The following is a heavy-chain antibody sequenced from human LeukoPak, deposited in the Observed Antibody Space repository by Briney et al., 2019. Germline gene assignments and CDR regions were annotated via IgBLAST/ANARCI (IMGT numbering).Heavy chain of an antibody. J-gene: IGHJ4*02. CDR2: INWNGGST. V-gene: IGHV3-20*04. D-gene: IGHD3-9*01. Sequence: GGSLRLSCAASGFTFDDYGMSWVRQAPGKGLEWVSGINWNGGSTGYADSVKGRFTISRDNAKNSLYLQMNSLRAEDTALYYCARDRFFSGPRNVLRYFDWLDYWGQGTLVTVSS. CDR3: ARDRFFSGPRNVLRYFDWLDY. CDR1: GFTFDDYG.